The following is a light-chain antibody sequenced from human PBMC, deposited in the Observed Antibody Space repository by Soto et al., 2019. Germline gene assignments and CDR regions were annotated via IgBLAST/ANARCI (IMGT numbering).Light chain of an antibody. CDR3: QQYFDWPRWT. CDR1: QSVSSSY. Sequence: EIVLTQSPVTLSLSPGERATLSCRASQSVSSSYLAWYQQKPGQAPRLLIYGASSRATGIPDRFSGSGSETEFTLTISSLQSDDFAVYYCQQYFDWPRWTFGQGTKVDIK. CDR2: GAS. J-gene: IGKJ1*01. V-gene: IGKV3-20*01.